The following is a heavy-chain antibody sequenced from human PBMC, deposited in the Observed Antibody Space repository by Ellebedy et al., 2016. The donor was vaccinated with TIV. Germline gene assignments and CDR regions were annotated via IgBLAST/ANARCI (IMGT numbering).Heavy chain of an antibody. D-gene: IGHD2-21*01. V-gene: IGHV3-72*01. CDR3: ARIVVFVVAGTDYYGMDV. CDR2: IREKVNSFTK. Sequence: GESLKISCAASGFTFRDHYMDWVRQAPGKGLEWVGRIREKVNSFTKEYAASVKGRFIISRDDSKNSLYLQINSLKTEETAGYYCARIVVFVVAGTDYYGMDVWGQGTTVTVS. J-gene: IGHJ6*02. CDR1: GFTFRDHY.